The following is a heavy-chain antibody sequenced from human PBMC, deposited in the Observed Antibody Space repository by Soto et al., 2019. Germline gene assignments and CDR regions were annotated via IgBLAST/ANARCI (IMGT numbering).Heavy chain of an antibody. CDR3: ARGVGHYYAMDV. J-gene: IGHJ6*02. Sequence: QVQLVESGGGVVQPGRSLRLSCAASGFSFSSYGMHWVRQAPGKGLEWVSLIWYDGSDKYYADSVKGRFTISRDNSKNTLHLQMDSLRDDDAAVYCCARGVGHYYAMDVWGQGTTVTVSS. CDR2: IWYDGSDK. V-gene: IGHV3-33*01. CDR1: GFSFSSYG. D-gene: IGHD3-10*01.